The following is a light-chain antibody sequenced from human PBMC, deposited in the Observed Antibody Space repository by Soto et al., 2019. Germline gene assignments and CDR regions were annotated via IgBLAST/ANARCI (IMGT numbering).Light chain of an antibody. CDR2: GAS. CDR3: QQYNNWPTWT. J-gene: IGKJ1*01. Sequence: EIVMTQSPVTLSVSPGERATLSCRASQSVSSNLAWYQQKPGQAPRLLTYGASTRATGIPARFSGSGSGTEFTLTISSLQSEDFAVYYCQQYNNWPTWTFGQGTKVEIK. CDR1: QSVSSN. V-gene: IGKV3-15*01.